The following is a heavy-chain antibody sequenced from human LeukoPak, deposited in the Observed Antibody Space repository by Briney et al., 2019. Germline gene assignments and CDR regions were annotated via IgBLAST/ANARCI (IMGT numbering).Heavy chain of an antibody. V-gene: IGHV4-34*01. Sequence: SETLSLTCAVYGGSFSGYYWSWIRQPPGKGLDWIGEINHIGSTNYNPSLKRRVTISVDTSKNQFSLKLSSVTAADTAVYYCARGGRPYYYDSSGYYRMKNYYYYMDVWGKGTTVTVSS. J-gene: IGHJ6*03. CDR2: INHIGST. CDR1: GGSFSGYY. D-gene: IGHD3-22*01. CDR3: ARGGRPYYYDSSGYYRMKNYYYYMDV.